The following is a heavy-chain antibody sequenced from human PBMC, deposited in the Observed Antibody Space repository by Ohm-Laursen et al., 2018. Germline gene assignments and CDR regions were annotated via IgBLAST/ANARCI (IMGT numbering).Heavy chain of an antibody. CDR1: GFSFSNYG. V-gene: IGHV3-30*18. CDR3: AKDTGTRGYSYGPLIDY. J-gene: IGHJ4*02. D-gene: IGHD5-18*01. CDR2: ISYDGGNK. Sequence: SLRLSCTASGFSFSNYGMYWVRQAPGKGLEWVAVISYDGGNKYYGDSVKGRFTISRDNSKNTLYLQMNSLRAEDTAVYYCAKDTGTRGYSYGPLIDYWGQGTLVTVSA.